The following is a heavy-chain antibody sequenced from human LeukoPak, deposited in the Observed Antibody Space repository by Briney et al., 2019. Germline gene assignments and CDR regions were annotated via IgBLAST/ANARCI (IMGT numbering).Heavy chain of an antibody. J-gene: IGHJ4*01. CDR3: GKQGSSYYYFDS. V-gene: IGHV4-39*01. D-gene: IGHD3-22*01. Sequence: SETLSVARTVSGCPSRSSSTYYLGWIRQPPGKGLEWIGGIYFGGNTHHNPSLKSRVTIFVDTSKNQFSLKLSSVTAADTAVYYWGKQGSSYYYFDSWGHGTLVTVSS. CDR2: IYFGGNT. CDR1: GCPSRSSSTYY.